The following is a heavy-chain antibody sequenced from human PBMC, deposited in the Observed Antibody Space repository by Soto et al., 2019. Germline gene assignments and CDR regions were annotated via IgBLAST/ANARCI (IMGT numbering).Heavy chain of an antibody. CDR1: GGSISSYY. J-gene: IGHJ3*02. CDR3: ARDHYDLSRYCYQALDI. V-gene: IGHV4-4*07. CDR2: IHSSGSS. Sequence: SETLSLTCTGCGGSISSYYCNWIRQPAWKGLESIGRIHSSGSSSYNPSLKSRATMSVDTSNNQFFLKLNSVTAADTAVYYCARDHYDLSRYCYQALDILGQGIMVSGSS. D-gene: IGHD3-22*01.